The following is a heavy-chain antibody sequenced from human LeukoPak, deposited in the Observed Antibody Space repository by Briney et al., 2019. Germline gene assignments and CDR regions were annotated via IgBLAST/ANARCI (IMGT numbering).Heavy chain of an antibody. V-gene: IGHV3-21*01. CDR1: GFTFSSYS. CDR2: ISSSSSYI. D-gene: IGHD3-9*01. CDR3: ARSYYDILTGYAPGAFDI. J-gene: IGHJ3*02. Sequence: GGSLRLSCAASGFTFSSYSMNWVRQAPGKGLEWVSSISSSSSYIYYADSVKGRFTISSDNAKNSLYLQMNSLRAEDTAVYYCARSYYDILTGYAPGAFDIWGQGTMVTVSS.